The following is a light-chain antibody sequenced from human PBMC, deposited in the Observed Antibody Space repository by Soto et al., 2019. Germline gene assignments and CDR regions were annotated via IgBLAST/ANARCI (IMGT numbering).Light chain of an antibody. CDR2: AAS. Sequence: DIQLTQSPSFLSASVGDRVTITCRASQGISSYLAWYQQKPGEAPKLLIHAASTLQSGVPSRFSGSGSGTEFTLTISSLQPEDFATYYCQQLNNYPRTFGQGTKVEIK. J-gene: IGKJ1*01. V-gene: IGKV1-9*01. CDR1: QGISSY. CDR3: QQLNNYPRT.